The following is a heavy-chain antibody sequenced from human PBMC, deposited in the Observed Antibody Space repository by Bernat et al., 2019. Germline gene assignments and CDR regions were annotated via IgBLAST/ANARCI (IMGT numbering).Heavy chain of an antibody. CDR1: GGSFSGHY. CDR3: AGEGDGNAFDV. V-gene: IGHV4-34*01. Sequence: QVQLQQWGAGPLKPSETFSLTCAVYGGSFSGHYWSWIRQSPAKGLEWIGEINHSGITNYFPSLKSRVTISVDTSKNQFSLKRASVSAADTAVYYFAGEGDGNAFDVWGPGTMVTVSS. D-gene: IGHD5-24*01. CDR2: INHSGIT. J-gene: IGHJ3*01.